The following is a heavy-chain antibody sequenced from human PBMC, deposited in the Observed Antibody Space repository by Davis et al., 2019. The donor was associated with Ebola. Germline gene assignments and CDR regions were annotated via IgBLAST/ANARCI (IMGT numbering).Heavy chain of an antibody. CDR2: IYWDDDK. CDR3: ARQRIAAALDI. V-gene: IGHV2-5*02. Sequence: SGPTLVKPTQTLTLTCTFSGFSLTTSGVGVGWIRQPPGKALEWLALIYWDDDKRYSPSLKSRLTITKDTSKNQVVLTMTNMDPVDTATYYCARQRIAAALDIWGQGTMVTVSS. D-gene: IGHD6-13*01. J-gene: IGHJ3*02. CDR1: GFSLTTSGVG.